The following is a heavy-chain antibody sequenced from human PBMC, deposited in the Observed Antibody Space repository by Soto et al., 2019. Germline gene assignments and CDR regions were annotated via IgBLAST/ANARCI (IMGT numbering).Heavy chain of an antibody. CDR3: ARWYGAYAC. J-gene: IGHJ4*02. CDR1: GGSISSYY. D-gene: IGHD4-17*01. CDR2: IYYSGST. V-gene: IGHV4-59*01. Sequence: SETLSLTCTVSGGSISSYYWSWIRQPPRKGLEWIGYIYYSGSTNYNPSLKTRVTISVDTSKNQCPLKLSSVIAADTAVYYCARWYGAYACWGQGTLVTVSS.